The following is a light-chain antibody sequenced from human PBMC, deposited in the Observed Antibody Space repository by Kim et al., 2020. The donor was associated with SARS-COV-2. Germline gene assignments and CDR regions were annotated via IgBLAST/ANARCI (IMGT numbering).Light chain of an antibody. CDR1: QGISND. Sequence: DIQMTQSPSSLSASVGDRVTITCRASQGISNDLAWYQHKPGKAPKRLIYAASSLRSGVPSRFSGSGSGTDFTLTITSLQPEDFATYFCLQNSTYPITFGGGTKVEIK. J-gene: IGKJ4*01. V-gene: IGKV1-17*01. CDR2: AAS. CDR3: LQNSTYPIT.